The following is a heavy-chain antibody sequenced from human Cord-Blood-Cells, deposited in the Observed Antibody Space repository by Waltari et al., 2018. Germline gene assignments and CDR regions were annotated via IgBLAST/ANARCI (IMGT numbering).Heavy chain of an antibody. CDR1: GFTFSSYA. CDR2: ISGSGGST. Sequence: EVQLLESGGGLVQPGGSLRLSCAASGFTFSSYAMSWVRQAPGKGLEWVSAISGSGGSTYSADSVKGRFTIARDNSKNTLYLQMNSLRAEDTAVYYCAKGQLGIVPYFDYWGQGTLVTVSS. J-gene: IGHJ4*02. CDR3: AKGQLGIVPYFDY. V-gene: IGHV3-23*01. D-gene: IGHD7-27*01.